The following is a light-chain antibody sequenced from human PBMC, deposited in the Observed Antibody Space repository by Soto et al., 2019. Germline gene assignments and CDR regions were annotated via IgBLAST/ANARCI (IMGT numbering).Light chain of an antibody. Sequence: EIVMTQSPATLSVSPGERATLSCRAGQSVSSNLAWYQQKPGQAPRLLIYGASTRATGIPARFSGSGSGTEFTLTISSLQSEDFAVYYCQQYNDWPPKQYTFGQGTKLEIK. CDR2: GAS. J-gene: IGKJ2*01. CDR3: QQYNDWPPKQYT. CDR1: QSVSSN. V-gene: IGKV3-15*01.